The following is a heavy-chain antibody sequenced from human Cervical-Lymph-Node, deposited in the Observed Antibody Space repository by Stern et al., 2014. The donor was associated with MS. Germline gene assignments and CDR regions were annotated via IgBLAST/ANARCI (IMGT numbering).Heavy chain of an antibody. D-gene: IGHD1-26*01. V-gene: IGHV1-24*01. CDR3: ATMVGATDDVFDY. Sequence: QVQLGQSGAEVKKPGASVKVSCKVSGYTLTELSIHWVRQAPGQGLEWLGGFDPEDGETIYAQKFQGRVSMTEDTSTDTAYMELSSLRSEDTAVYYCATMVGATDDVFDYWGQGTLVTVSS. CDR1: GYTLTELS. CDR2: FDPEDGET. J-gene: IGHJ4*02.